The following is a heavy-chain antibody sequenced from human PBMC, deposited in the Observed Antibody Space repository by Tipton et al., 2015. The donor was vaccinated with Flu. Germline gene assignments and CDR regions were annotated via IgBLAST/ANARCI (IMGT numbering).Heavy chain of an antibody. CDR1: GGTFSSFA. CDR3: ARQIYTSGELDYDYYYMDV. Sequence: QSGAEVKKPGSSVKVSCKASGGTFSSFAISWVRQAPGQGLEWMGGIIPIFGAPKYAQKFQGRVTITADKSTTTAYMELSSLRSDDTAVYYCARQIYTSGELDYDYYYMDVWGKGTTVTVSS. D-gene: IGHD6-25*01. V-gene: IGHV1-69*06. CDR2: IIPIFGAP. J-gene: IGHJ6*03.